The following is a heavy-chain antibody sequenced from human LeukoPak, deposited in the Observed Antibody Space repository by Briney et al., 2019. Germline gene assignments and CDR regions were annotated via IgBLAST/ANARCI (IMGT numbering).Heavy chain of an antibody. Sequence: TGGSLRLSCAASGFTFSSYAMHWVRQAPGKGLEWVAVISYDGSNKYYADSVKGRFTISRDNSKNTLYLQMNSLRAEDTAVYYCARVADSTMIVVVGFDYWGQGTLVTVSS. CDR3: ARVADSTMIVVVGFDY. CDR1: GFTFSSYA. CDR2: ISYDGSNK. V-gene: IGHV3-30*04. D-gene: IGHD3-22*01. J-gene: IGHJ4*02.